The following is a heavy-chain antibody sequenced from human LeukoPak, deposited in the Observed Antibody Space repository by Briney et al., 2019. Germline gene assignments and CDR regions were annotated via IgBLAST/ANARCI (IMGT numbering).Heavy chain of an antibody. CDR2: ISAYNGNT. V-gene: IGHV1-18*01. CDR1: GYTFISYG. D-gene: IGHD2-15*01. CDR3: ARGPLGYCSGGSCYYFDY. Sequence: GASVKVSCKASGYTFISYGISWVRQAPGQGLEWMGWISAYNGNTNYAQKLQGRVTMTTDTSTSTAYMELRSLRAEDTAVYYCARGPLGYCSGGSCYYFDYWGQGTLVTVSS. J-gene: IGHJ4*02.